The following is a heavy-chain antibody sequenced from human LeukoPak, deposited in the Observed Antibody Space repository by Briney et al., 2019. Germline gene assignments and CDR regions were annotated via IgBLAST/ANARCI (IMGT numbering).Heavy chain of an antibody. V-gene: IGHV3-30*18. J-gene: IGHJ3*02. CDR2: ISYDGSSK. CDR3: AKATGSSGYWVYDAFDI. Sequence: GGSLRLSCAASGFTFSSYGMHWVRQAPGKGLEWVAVISYDGSSKYYADSVKGRFTISRDNSKNTLYLQMNSLRAEDTAVYYCAKATGSSGYWVYDAFDIWGQGTMVTVSS. CDR1: GFTFSSYG. D-gene: IGHD3-22*01.